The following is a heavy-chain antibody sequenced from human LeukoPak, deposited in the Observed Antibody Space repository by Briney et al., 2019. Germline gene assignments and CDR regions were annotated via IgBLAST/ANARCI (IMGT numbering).Heavy chain of an antibody. Sequence: GGSLRLSCAASGFPFISYAGSWVRRAPGRGLGWVSAISGSGGSTYYADSVEGRFTISRDNSKNTLYLQMNSLRAEDTAVYYCAKGSITMVRGVTSFDYWGQGTLVTVSS. CDR2: ISGSGGST. CDR3: AKGSITMVRGVTSFDY. D-gene: IGHD3-10*01. J-gene: IGHJ4*02. CDR1: GFPFISYA. V-gene: IGHV3-23*01.